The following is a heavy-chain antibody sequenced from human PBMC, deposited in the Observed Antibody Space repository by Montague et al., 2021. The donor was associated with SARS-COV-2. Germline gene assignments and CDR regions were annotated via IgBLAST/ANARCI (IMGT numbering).Heavy chain of an antibody. J-gene: IGHJ4*02. CDR3: ARHYSATLPAVY. CDR2: ISDSGST. V-gene: IGHV4-59*08. Sequence: SETLSLTCTVSGGSISSFYWRWFRHPPGKGLEWIGYISDSGSTNYNPSLTSRVTMSVDTSENQFSLKVNSVTAADTAVYYCARHYSATLPAVYWGQGTLVTVAS. CDR1: GGSISSFY. D-gene: IGHD2-15*01.